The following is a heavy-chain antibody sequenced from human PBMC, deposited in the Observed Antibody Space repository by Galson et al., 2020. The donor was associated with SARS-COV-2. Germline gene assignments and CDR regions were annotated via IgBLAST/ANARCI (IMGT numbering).Heavy chain of an antibody. CDR2: ISNTGGST. CDR1: GFTFSSYA. J-gene: IGHJ6*02. CDR3: AKGEYCSSTSCLFLGMDV. V-gene: IGHV3-23*01. Sequence: ESLKISCAASGFTFSSYAMSWVRQAPGKGLEWVSAISNTGGSTHYADSVKGRFTISRDNSKNTLYLQMNSLRAEDTAVYYCAKGEYCSSTSCLFLGMDVWGQGTTVTVSS. D-gene: IGHD2-2*01.